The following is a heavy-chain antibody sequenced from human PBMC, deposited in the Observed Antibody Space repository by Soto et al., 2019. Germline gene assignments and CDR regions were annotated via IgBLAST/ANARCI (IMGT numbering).Heavy chain of an antibody. V-gene: IGHV1-18*01. Sequence: GASVKVSCKASGYTFTNFGVTGVLLSPLQGLEWMGWISAYTDTPNYAQKFQGRVTMTIDTSTSTAYIDLRSPTSDDTAVYYCARVIPGVEAWFDPWGQGTLVTVSS. J-gene: IGHJ5*02. D-gene: IGHD2-2*01. CDR2: ISAYTDTP. CDR3: ARVIPGVEAWFDP. CDR1: GYTFTNFG.